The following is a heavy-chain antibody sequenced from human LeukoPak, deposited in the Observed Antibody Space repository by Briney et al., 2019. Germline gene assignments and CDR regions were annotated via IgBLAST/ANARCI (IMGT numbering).Heavy chain of an antibody. D-gene: IGHD3-22*01. CDR1: GFTVSSNY. Sequence: PGGSLRLSCAASGFTVSSNYMSWVRQAPGKGLEWVSVIYSGGSTYYADSVKGRFTISRDNSKNTLYLQTNSLRAEDTAVYYCARVSGNHYYDTTRPDYWGQGTLVTVSS. CDR2: IYSGGST. J-gene: IGHJ4*02. CDR3: ARVSGNHYYDTTRPDY. V-gene: IGHV3-66*01.